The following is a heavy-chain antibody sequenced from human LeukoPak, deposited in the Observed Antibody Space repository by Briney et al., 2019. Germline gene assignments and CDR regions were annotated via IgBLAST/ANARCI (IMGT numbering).Heavy chain of an antibody. CDR1: GGSVSSGSYY. J-gene: IGHJ3*02. CDR2: IYYSGST. V-gene: IGHV4-61*01. Sequence: SETLSLTCTVSGGSVSSGSYYWSWIRQPPGKGLEWIGYIYYSGSTNYNPSLKSRVTISVDTPKNQFSLKLSSVTAADTAVYYCAREAATNDDAFDIWGQGTMVTVSS. D-gene: IGHD2-15*01. CDR3: AREAATNDDAFDI.